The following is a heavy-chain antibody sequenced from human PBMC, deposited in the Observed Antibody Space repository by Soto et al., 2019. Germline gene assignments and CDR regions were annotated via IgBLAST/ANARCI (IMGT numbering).Heavy chain of an antibody. CDR1: GGSISSYY. J-gene: IGHJ6*02. Sequence: SETLSLTCTVSGGSISSYYWSWIRQPPGKGLEWIGYIYYSGSTNYNPSLKSRVTISVDTSKNQFSLKLSSVTAADTAVYYCARDPSGADYYDRGFYYYGMAVGAKGPGSPSP. D-gene: IGHD3-22*01. CDR2: IYYSGST. V-gene: IGHV4-59*01. CDR3: ARDPSGADYYDRGFYYYGMAV.